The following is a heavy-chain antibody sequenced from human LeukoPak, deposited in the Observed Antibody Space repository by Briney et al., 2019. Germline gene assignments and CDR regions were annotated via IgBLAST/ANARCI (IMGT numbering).Heavy chain of an antibody. J-gene: IGHJ5*02. D-gene: IGHD2-2*01. V-gene: IGHV4-39*07. CDR3: ARALEGYCSSTSCYAVNWFDP. CDR2: IYYSGST. CDR1: GGSISSSSHH. Sequence: SETLSLTCTVSGGSISSSSHHWGWIRQSPGKGLEWIASIYYSGSTNYNPSLKSRVTISVDTSKNQFSLKLSSVTAADTAVYYCARALEGYCSSTSCYAVNWFDPWGQGTLVTVSS.